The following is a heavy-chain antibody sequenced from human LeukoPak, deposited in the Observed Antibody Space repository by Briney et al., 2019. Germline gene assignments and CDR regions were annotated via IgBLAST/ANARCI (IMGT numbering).Heavy chain of an antibody. D-gene: IGHD1-26*01. CDR2: IIPILGTS. Sequence: GASVKVSCKASGGTFSNYAISWVRQGPAQGLEWMGGIIPILGTSNYAQKFQDRLTITADESTSTAYLGLSTLTSADTAVCYCARDVSGTYCDYWGQGSLVTVSS. CDR3: ARDVSGTYCDY. V-gene: IGHV1-69*13. CDR1: GGTFSNYA. J-gene: IGHJ4*02.